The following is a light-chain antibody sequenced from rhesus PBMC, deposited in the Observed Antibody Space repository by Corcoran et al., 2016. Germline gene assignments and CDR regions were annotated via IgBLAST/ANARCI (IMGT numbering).Light chain of an antibody. CDR2: KAS. Sequence: DIQMTQSPSSLSASVGDRVTITCRASENVNNYLNWYQQKTAKAPKLLIYKASTLQSGVPSRFSGSGSGTNYTFTISSLQPEDVATYYCQHGYGTPLTFGGGTKVELK. J-gene: IGKJ4*01. CDR1: ENVNNY. V-gene: IGKV1-74*01. CDR3: QHGYGTPLT.